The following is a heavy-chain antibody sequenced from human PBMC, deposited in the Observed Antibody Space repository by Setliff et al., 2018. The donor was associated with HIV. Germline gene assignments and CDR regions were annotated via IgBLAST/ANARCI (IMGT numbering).Heavy chain of an antibody. CDR3: ARDSRDIVVVIAPEPEPYYYYGMDV. V-gene: IGHV1-69*13. CDR1: GDTFNSHA. Sequence: ASVKVSCKTSGDTFNSHAISWVRQAPGQGLEWMGGIIPIFGTPNYAQKFKGRLTITADESTSTVYMELSSLRSEDTAVYYCARDSRDIVVVIAPEPEPYYYYGMDVWGEGTTVTVSS. J-gene: IGHJ6*04. D-gene: IGHD2-15*01. CDR2: IIPIFGTP.